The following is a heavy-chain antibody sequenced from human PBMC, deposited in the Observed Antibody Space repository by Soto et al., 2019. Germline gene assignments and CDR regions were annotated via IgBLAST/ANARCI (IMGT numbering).Heavy chain of an antibody. J-gene: IGHJ6*02. CDR1: GYTFTSYG. Sequence: ASVKVSCKASGYTFTSYGISWVRQAHGQGLEWMGWISAYNGNTNYAQKLQGRVTMTTDTSTSTAYMELRSLRSDDTAVYYCAREVAVAGNHYYYYYGMDVWGQGTTVTVSS. V-gene: IGHV1-18*01. CDR2: ISAYNGNT. CDR3: AREVAVAGNHYYYYYGMDV. D-gene: IGHD6-19*01.